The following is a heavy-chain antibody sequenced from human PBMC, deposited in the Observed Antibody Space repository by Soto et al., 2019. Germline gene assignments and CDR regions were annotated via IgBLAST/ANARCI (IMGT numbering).Heavy chain of an antibody. CDR3: AREEREGLLYCGGDCYDAFDI. Sequence: ASVKVSCKASGGTFSSYAISWVRQAPGQGLEWMGGIIPILGIANYAQKFQGRVTITADKSTSTAYMELSSLRSEDTAVYYCAREEREGLLYCGGDCYDAFDIWGQGTMVTVSS. CDR2: IIPILGIA. D-gene: IGHD2-21*02. CDR1: GGTFSSYA. J-gene: IGHJ3*02. V-gene: IGHV1-69*10.